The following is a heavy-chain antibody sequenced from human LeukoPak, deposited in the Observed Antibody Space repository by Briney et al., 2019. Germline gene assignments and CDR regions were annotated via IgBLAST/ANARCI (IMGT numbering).Heavy chain of an antibody. Sequence: SETLSLTCAVYGGSFSGYYWSWIRQPPGKGLEWIGEINHSGSTNYKPSLKSRVTISVDTSKNQFSLKLSSVTAADTAVYYCARVRRGYIRGVVVPAALFDYWGQGTLVTVSS. J-gene: IGHJ4*02. CDR3: ARVRRGYIRGVVVPAALFDY. CDR2: INHSGST. V-gene: IGHV4-34*01. CDR1: GGSFSGYY. D-gene: IGHD2-2*01.